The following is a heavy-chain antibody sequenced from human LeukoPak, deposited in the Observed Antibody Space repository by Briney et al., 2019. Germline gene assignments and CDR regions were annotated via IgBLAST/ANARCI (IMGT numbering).Heavy chain of an antibody. D-gene: IGHD1-26*01. CDR2: IDTDGSNT. CDR1: GFTFSTYW. Sequence: GGSLRLSCAASGFTFSTYWMHWVRQAPGKGLVWVSRIDTDGSNTIYADSVKGRFTISRDNAKNTLYLQMNSLRAEDTAIYYCARDQSTVGPTTADYWGQGTLVTVSS. V-gene: IGHV3-74*01. J-gene: IGHJ4*02. CDR3: ARDQSTVGPTTADY.